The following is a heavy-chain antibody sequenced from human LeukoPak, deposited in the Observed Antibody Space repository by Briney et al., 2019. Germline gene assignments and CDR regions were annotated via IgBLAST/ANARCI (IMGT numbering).Heavy chain of an antibody. D-gene: IGHD1-1*01. J-gene: IGHJ6*03. CDR2: IYPGDSDT. CDR3: ARHSIAWTNYYYYYMDV. V-gene: IGHV5-51*01. Sequence: GESLKISCKGSGYSFTSYWIGWVRQMPGKGLEWMGNIYPGDSDTRYSPSFQGQVTISADKSISTAYLQWSSLKASDTAMYYCARHSIAWTNYYYYYMDVWGKGTTVTVSS. CDR1: GYSFTSYW.